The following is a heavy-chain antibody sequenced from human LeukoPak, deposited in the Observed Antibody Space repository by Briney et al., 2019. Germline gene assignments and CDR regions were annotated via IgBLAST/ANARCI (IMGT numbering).Heavy chain of an antibody. CDR2: INPNSGGT. V-gene: IGHV1-2*02. D-gene: IGHD6-19*01. CDR3: ARGGWYALSHGMDV. Sequence: ASVKVSCKASGYTFTGYYMHWVRQAPGQGLEWMGWINPNSGGTNYAQKFQGRVTITADKSTSTAYMELSSLRSEDTAVYYCARGGWYALSHGMDVWGQGTTVTVSS. CDR1: GYTFTGYY. J-gene: IGHJ6*02.